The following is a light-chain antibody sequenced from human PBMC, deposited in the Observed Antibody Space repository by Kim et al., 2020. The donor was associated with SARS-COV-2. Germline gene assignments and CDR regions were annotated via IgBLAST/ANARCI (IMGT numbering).Light chain of an antibody. CDR1: SGDVGGYDF. V-gene: IGLV2-14*03. J-gene: IGLJ2*01. CDR2: DVT. Sequence: QSALTQPASVSGSPGQSITISCTGTSGDVGGYDFVSWYQQSPGRAPKLILYDVTNRPSGVSNRFSGSKSGNTASLTISGLQAEDGADYYCSSYTVFTTGIFGGGTQLTVL. CDR3: SSYTVFTTGI.